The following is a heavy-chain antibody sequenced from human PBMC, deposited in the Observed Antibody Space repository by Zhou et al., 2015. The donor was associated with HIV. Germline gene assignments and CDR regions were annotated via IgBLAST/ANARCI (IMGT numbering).Heavy chain of an antibody. Sequence: QVQLVQSGAEVKKPGSSVKVSCTGPRDTFNNYPISWVRQAPGQGLEWMGGIIPSFDTKNYAQKFLGRLTITADESTSTSYMELSSLRSEDTAVYYCARAPYGSGSFDYWGQGTLVTVSS. D-gene: IGHD3-10*01. CDR2: IIPSFDTK. V-gene: IGHV1-69*01. CDR1: RDTFNNYP. CDR3: ARAPYGSGSFDY. J-gene: IGHJ4*02.